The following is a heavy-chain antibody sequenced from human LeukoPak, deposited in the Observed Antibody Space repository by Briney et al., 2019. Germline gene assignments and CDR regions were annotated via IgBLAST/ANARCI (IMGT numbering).Heavy chain of an antibody. CDR3: AKDYRIGYSDHFDY. D-gene: IGHD2-21*01. J-gene: IGHJ4*02. V-gene: IGHV3-23*01. Sequence: GGSLRLSCVGSGFTFSSHAKSWVRQAPEKGLEWVSGIYESGQTTHYADSVKGRFSISRDNSKNTLYLQMDSLRGEDTAIYYCAKDYRIGYSDHFDYWGQGALVTVSS. CDR1: GFTFSSHA. CDR2: IYESGQTT.